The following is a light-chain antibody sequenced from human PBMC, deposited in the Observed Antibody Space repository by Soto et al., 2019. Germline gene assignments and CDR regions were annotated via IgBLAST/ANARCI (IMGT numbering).Light chain of an antibody. J-gene: IGLJ2*01. CDR2: RNS. CDR3: AAWDDSLSGVV. CDR1: SSNIGSNY. Sequence: QSVLTQPPSASGTPGQRVTISCSGSSSNIGSNYVYWYQQLPGTVPQLLIYRNSERPSGVPDRCSGSKSGTSASLAISGLRSEDEADYYCAAWDDSLSGVVFGGGTKVTVL. V-gene: IGLV1-47*01.